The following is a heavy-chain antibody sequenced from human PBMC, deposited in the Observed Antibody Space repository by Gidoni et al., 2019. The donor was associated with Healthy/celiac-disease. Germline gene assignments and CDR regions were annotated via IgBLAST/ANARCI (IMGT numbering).Heavy chain of an antibody. V-gene: IGHV4-4*07. CDR3: ARGPYCSSTSCYFWFDP. Sequence: QVQLQESGPGLVKPSETLSLTCPVPGGSISSYYWSWIRQPAGKRLEWIGRIYTSGSTNYNPSLKSRVTMSVDTSKNQFSLKLSSVTAADTAVYYCARGPYCSSTSCYFWFDPWGQGTLVTVSS. CDR2: IYTSGST. D-gene: IGHD2-2*01. CDR1: GGSISSYY. J-gene: IGHJ5*02.